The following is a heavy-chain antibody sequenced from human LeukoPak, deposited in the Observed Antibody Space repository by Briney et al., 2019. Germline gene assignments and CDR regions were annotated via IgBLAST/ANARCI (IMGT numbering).Heavy chain of an antibody. CDR1: GDSIISSSYY. Sequence: SETLSLTCTVSGDSIISSSYYWGWIRQPPGKGLEWIGSFYYSGSTYYNPSLKSRVTISVDTSKNQFSLRLNSVTAADTAIYYCARDIPYIVEMATITRHYWGQGTLVTVSS. J-gene: IGHJ4*02. V-gene: IGHV4-39*07. CDR2: FYYSGST. CDR3: ARDIPYIVEMATITRHY. D-gene: IGHD5-24*01.